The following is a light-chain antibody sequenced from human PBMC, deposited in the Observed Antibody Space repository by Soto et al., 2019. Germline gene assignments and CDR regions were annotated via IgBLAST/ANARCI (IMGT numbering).Light chain of an antibody. CDR1: QSVSSY. CDR3: QQYETFSGT. Sequence: EIVLTPSPATLSLSPGERATLSCRASQSVSSYLAWYQQKPGQAPRLLIYDASNRATGIPARFSGSGSGTKFTLTIASLQPDELATDDGQQYETFSGTFGPGTKVEIK. CDR2: DAS. J-gene: IGKJ1*01. V-gene: IGKV3-11*01.